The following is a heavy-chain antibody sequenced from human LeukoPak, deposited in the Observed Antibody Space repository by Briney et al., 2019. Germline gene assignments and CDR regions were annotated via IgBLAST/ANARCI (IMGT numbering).Heavy chain of an antibody. Sequence: GGSLRLSCAASGFTFSSYWMSWVRQAPGKGLEWVANIKQDGSEEYYVDSVKGRFTISRDNAKDSLYLQMNSLRAEDTAVYYCARDGSPGAVAGTDWFDPWGQGTLVTVSS. J-gene: IGHJ5*02. CDR2: IKQDGSEE. CDR3: ARDGSPGAVAGTDWFDP. V-gene: IGHV3-7*01. D-gene: IGHD6-19*01. CDR1: GFTFSSYW.